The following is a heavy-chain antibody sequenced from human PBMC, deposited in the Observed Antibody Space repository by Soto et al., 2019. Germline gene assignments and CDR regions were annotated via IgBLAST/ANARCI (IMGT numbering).Heavy chain of an antibody. CDR3: AAFKYYYGSGSYDAFDI. V-gene: IGHV3-21*01. D-gene: IGHD3-10*01. Sequence: LSLTCAASGFTFSSYSMNWVRQAPGKGLEWVSSISSSSSYIYYADSVKGRFTISRDNAKNSLYLQMNSLRAEDTAVYYCAAFKYYYGSGSYDAFDIWGQGTMVTVSS. J-gene: IGHJ3*02. CDR1: GFTFSSYS. CDR2: ISSSSSYI.